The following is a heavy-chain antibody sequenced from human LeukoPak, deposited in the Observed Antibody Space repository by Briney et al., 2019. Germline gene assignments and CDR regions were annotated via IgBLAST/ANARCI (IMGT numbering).Heavy chain of an antibody. CDR3: ARPAYCGGNCYYFPDY. D-gene: IGHD2-21*02. V-gene: IGHV3-74*01. CDR1: GFTFGTYW. CDR2: INSDGGTT. J-gene: IGHJ4*02. Sequence: GGSLRLSCGASGFTFGTYWMHWVRQAPGKGLVWVSGINSDGGTTTYADSVKGRATISRDNAKNSLYLQMNSLRAEDTAVYYCARPAYCGGNCYYFPDYWGQGTLVTVSS.